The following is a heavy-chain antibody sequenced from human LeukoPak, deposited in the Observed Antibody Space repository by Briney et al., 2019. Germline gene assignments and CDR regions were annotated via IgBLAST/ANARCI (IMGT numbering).Heavy chain of an antibody. D-gene: IGHD1-26*01. CDR3: ARDAGGGATTAWFDP. CDR1: GYTFTSYA. J-gene: IGHJ5*02. V-gene: IGHV1-3*01. CDR2: INAGNGNT. Sequence: ASVKVSCKASGYTFTSYAMHWVRQAPGQRLEWMGWINAGNGNTKYSQKFQGRVTITRDTSASTAYMELSSLRSEDTAVYYCARDAGGGATTAWFDPWGQGTLVTVSS.